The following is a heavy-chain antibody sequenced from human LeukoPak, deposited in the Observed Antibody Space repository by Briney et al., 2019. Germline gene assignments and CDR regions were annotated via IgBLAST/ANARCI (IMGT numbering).Heavy chain of an antibody. CDR3: ARLGSYSDH. Sequence: PSETLSLTCSVSDGSINSYYWSWIRQPPGKGLEWIGYIHSNGATHYNPSLKSRVTTSLDTSKNQFSLKLSSVTAADTAVYYCARLGSYSDHWGQGTLVIVSS. V-gene: IGHV4-4*09. D-gene: IGHD1-26*01. CDR2: IHSNGAT. J-gene: IGHJ5*02. CDR1: DGSINSYY.